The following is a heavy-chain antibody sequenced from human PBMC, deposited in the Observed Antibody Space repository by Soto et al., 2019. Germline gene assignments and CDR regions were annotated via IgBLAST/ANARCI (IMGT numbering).Heavy chain of an antibody. D-gene: IGHD3-10*01. Sequence: GGSLRLSCAASGFTFSSYAMSWVRQAPGKGLEWVSAISGSGGSTYYADSVKGRFTISRDNSKNTLYLQMSSLRAEDTAVYYCAKEGLWFGEWGDAFDIWSQGTMVTVSS. CDR2: ISGSGGST. CDR3: AKEGLWFGEWGDAFDI. V-gene: IGHV3-23*01. J-gene: IGHJ3*02. CDR1: GFTFSSYA.